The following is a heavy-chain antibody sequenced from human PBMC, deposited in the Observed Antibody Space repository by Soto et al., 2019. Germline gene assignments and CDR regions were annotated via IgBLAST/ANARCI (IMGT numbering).Heavy chain of an antibody. D-gene: IGHD4-17*01. V-gene: IGHV3-30-3*01. J-gene: IGHJ4*02. CDR2: ISYDGSNK. CDR3: ARENFPYGGNSGFGY. CDR1: GFTFSSYA. Sequence: GGSLRLSCAASGFTFSSYAMHWVRQAPGKGLEWVAVISYDGSNKYYADSVKGRFTISRDNSKNTLYLQMNSLRAEDTAVYYCARENFPYGGNSGFGYWGQGTLVTVSS.